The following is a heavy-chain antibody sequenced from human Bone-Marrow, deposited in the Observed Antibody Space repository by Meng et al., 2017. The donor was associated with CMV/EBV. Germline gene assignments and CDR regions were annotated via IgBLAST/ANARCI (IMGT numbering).Heavy chain of an antibody. V-gene: IGHV3-48*03. Sequence: SCAASGFTFSSYEMNWVRQAPGKGLEWVSYISSSGSTIYYADSVKGRFTISRDNAKNSLYLQMNSLRAEDTAVYYCASRYYDFWSGEYYYGMDVWGQGTTVTVSS. CDR2: ISSSGSTI. D-gene: IGHD3-3*01. CDR3: ASRYYDFWSGEYYYGMDV. J-gene: IGHJ6*02. CDR1: GFTFSSYE.